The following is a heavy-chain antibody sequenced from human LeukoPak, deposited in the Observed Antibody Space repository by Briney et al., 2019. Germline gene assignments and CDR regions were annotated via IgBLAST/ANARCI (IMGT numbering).Heavy chain of an antibody. CDR1: GGSISSYY. CDR2: IYTSGST. Sequence: SETLSLTCTVSGGSISSYYWSWIRQPAGKGLEWIGRIYTSGSTNYNPSLKSRVTMSVDTSKNQFSLKLSSVTAADTAVYYCARESFGYSSSWSSYYYYMDVWGKGTTVTVSS. V-gene: IGHV4-4*07. D-gene: IGHD6-13*01. J-gene: IGHJ6*03. CDR3: ARESFGYSSSWSSYYYYMDV.